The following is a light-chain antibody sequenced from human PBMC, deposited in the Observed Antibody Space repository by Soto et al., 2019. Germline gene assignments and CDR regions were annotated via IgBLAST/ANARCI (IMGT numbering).Light chain of an antibody. V-gene: IGKV3-20*01. CDR1: QSVSSSY. Sequence: EIVLPQSPGTLSLSPGERATLSCRASQSVSSSYLAWYQQKPGQAPRLLIYGASSRATGIPDRFSGSGYGTDFTLTISRLEPEDFAVYYCQQYGSSQSFGQGTKVEIK. J-gene: IGKJ1*01. CDR2: GAS. CDR3: QQYGSSQS.